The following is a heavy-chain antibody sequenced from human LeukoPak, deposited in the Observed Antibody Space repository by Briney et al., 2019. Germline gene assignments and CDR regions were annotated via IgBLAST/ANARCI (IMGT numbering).Heavy chain of an antibody. CDR2: INHSGST. D-gene: IGHD3-10*01. CDR1: GGSFSGYY. Sequence: SETLSLTCAVYGGSFSGYYWSWLRQPPGKGLEWIGEINHSGSTNYNPALKSLVTISVDKSKTQFSLKLSSVTAADTAVYYCAEGPYYYGSGSFPRRFQHWGQGTLVTVSS. CDR3: AEGPYYYGSGSFPRRFQH. J-gene: IGHJ1*01. V-gene: IGHV4-34*01.